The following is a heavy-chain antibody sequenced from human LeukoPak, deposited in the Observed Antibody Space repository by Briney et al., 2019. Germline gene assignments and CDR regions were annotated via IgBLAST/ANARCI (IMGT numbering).Heavy chain of an antibody. Sequence: KPSETLSLTCAVYGGSFSGYYWSWIRQPPGKGLEWIGYIYYSGSTNYNPSLKSRVTISVDTSKNQFSLKLSSVTAADTAVYYCARRPYYDSSGYSHAFDIWGQGTMVTVSS. CDR1: GGSFSGYY. V-gene: IGHV4-59*08. CDR2: IYYSGST. D-gene: IGHD3-22*01. CDR3: ARRPYYDSSGYSHAFDI. J-gene: IGHJ3*02.